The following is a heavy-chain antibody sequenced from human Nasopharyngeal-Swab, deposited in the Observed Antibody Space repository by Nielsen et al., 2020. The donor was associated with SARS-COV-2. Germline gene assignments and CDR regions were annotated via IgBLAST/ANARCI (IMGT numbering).Heavy chain of an antibody. CDR2: MNPNSGNT. CDR3: ARRGSGYKAFPFDY. J-gene: IGHJ4*02. V-gene: IGHV1-8*01. CDR1: GYTFTSYD. D-gene: IGHD3-22*01. Sequence: ASVKVSCKASGYTFTSYDINWVRQATGQGLEWMGWMNPNSGNTGYAQKLQGRVTMTTDTSTSTAYMELRSLRSDDTAVYYCARRGSGYKAFPFDYWGQGTLVTVSS.